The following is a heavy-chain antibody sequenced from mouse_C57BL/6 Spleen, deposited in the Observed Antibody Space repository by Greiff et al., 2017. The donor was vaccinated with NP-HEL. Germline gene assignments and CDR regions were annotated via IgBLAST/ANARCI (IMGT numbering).Heavy chain of an antibody. D-gene: IGHD1-1*01. CDR3: ARKGIYYGAMDY. Sequence: VQLQQPGAELVRPGSSVKLSCKASGYTFTSYWMDWVKQRPGQGLEWIGNIYPSDSETHYNQKFKDKATLTVDKSSSTAYMQLSSLTSEDSAVYYCARKGIYYGAMDYWGQGTSVTVSS. V-gene: IGHV1-61*01. CDR2: IYPSDSET. CDR1: GYTFTSYW. J-gene: IGHJ4*01.